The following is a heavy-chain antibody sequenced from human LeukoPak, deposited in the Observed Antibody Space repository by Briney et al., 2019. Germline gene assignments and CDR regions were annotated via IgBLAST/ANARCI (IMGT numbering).Heavy chain of an antibody. Sequence: ASVKVSCKASDYTLLTYGLTWVRQAPGQGLEWMWWISTYNGNTNYAQNNQGRVTMTTDKSTGTAYIELRSLTSKDTAVYYCARPAKGAYFYYYMDVWGRGTTVTVSS. CDR2: ISTYNGNT. J-gene: IGHJ6*03. D-gene: IGHD2-2*01. V-gene: IGHV1-18*01. CDR3: ARPAKGAYFYYYMDV. CDR1: DYTLLTYG.